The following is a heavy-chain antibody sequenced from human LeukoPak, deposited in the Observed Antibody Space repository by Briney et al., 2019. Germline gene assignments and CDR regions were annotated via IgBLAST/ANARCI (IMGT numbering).Heavy chain of an antibody. J-gene: IGHJ4*02. CDR3: ATETGVYFQY. V-gene: IGHV4-59*01. Sequence: SETLSLTCTVSGGSISSYYWSWIRQPPGKGLEWIGYIYYSGTTNYNPSLKSRVTLSVDTAKNQFSLKLSSVTAADTAVYYCATETGVYFQYWGQGSLVTVSS. D-gene: IGHD3-10*01. CDR1: GGSISSYY. CDR2: IYYSGTT.